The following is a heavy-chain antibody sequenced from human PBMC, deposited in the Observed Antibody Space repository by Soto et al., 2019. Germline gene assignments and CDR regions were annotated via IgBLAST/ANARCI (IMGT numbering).Heavy chain of an antibody. V-gene: IGHV4-34*01. CDR1: GGTFSGYY. J-gene: IGHJ5*02. D-gene: IGHD2-21*02. Sequence: SETLSLTCAVYGGTFSGYYWSWIRQPPGKGLEWIGEINHSGSTNYNPSLKSRVTISVDTSKNQFSLKLSPVTAADTAVYYCARAPRFLVTRCWFDPWGQGTLVTVSS. CDR3: ARAPRFLVTRCWFDP. CDR2: INHSGST.